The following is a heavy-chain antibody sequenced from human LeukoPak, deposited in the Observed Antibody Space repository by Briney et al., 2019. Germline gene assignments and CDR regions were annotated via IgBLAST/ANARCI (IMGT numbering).Heavy chain of an antibody. J-gene: IGHJ3*02. V-gene: IGHV5-51*01. CDR3: ARHSEWEPDVFDI. CDR1: GYSFTSYC. Sequence: GESLKISCKGSGYSFTSYCIGWVRQMPGKGLEWMGIIYPGDSDTRYSPSFQGQVTISADKSISTAYLQWSSLKASDTAMYYCARHSEWEPDVFDIWGQGTMVTVSS. CDR2: IYPGDSDT. D-gene: IGHD1-26*01.